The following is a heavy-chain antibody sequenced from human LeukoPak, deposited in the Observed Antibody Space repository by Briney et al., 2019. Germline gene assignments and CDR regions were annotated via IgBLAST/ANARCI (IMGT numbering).Heavy chain of an antibody. Sequence: ASVKVSCKASGYTFTSYYMHWVRQAPGQGLEWMGIINPSGGSTSYAQKFQGRVTMTRDTSTSTVYMELSSLRSEDTAVYYCARTASLTMIVVVTNQSLFDYWGQGTLVTVSS. CDR3: ARTASLTMIVVVTNQSLFDY. CDR2: INPSGGST. J-gene: IGHJ4*02. CDR1: GYTFTSYY. V-gene: IGHV1-46*01. D-gene: IGHD3-22*01.